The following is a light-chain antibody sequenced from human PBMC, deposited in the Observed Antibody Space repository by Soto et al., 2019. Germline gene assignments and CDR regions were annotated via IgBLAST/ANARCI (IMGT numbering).Light chain of an antibody. CDR3: ASYTGTSTDVL. Sequence: QSALTQPASVSGSPGQAITISCAGTSSDIGAYNYVSWYQQHPGRAPKHMLYEVSHRPSGVSNRFSGSKAANTASLTISGLQPEDEADYYCASYTGTSTDVLFGGGTKLTVL. J-gene: IGLJ2*01. CDR2: EVS. CDR1: SSDIGAYNY. V-gene: IGLV2-14*01.